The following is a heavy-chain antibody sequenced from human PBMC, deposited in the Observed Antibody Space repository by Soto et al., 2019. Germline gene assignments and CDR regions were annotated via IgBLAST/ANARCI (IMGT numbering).Heavy chain of an antibody. V-gene: IGHV3-30-3*01. CDR3: ARDYGDGYNSFDY. J-gene: IGHJ4*02. CDR1: RFTFSSYA. D-gene: IGHD5-12*01. CDR2: ISYDGSNK. Sequence: QVQLVESGGGVVQPGRSLRLSCAASRFTFSSYAMHWVRQAPGKGLEWVAVISYDGSNKYYADSVKGRFTISRDNSKNTLYLQMNSLRAEDTAVYYCARDYGDGYNSFDYWGQGTLVTVSS.